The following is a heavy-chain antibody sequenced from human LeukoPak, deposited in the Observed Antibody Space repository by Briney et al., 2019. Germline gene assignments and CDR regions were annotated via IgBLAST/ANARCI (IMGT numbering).Heavy chain of an antibody. J-gene: IGHJ5*02. Sequence: SETLSLTCAVYGGSFSGYYLSWIRQPPGKGLEWIGEINHSGSTNYNPSLKSRVTISVDTSKNQFYLKLSSVTAADTAVYYCARSIVVVPAATNWFDPWGQGTLVTVSS. V-gene: IGHV4-34*01. CDR3: ARSIVVVPAATNWFDP. CDR2: INHSGST. D-gene: IGHD2-2*01. CDR1: GGSFSGYY.